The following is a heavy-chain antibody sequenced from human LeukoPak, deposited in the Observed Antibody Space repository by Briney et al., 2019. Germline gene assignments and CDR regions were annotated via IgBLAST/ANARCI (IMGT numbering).Heavy chain of an antibody. CDR2: IKQDGSDK. J-gene: IGHJ4*02. Sequence: GGSLRLSCAASGFTFSTYWMSWVRQAPGKGLEWVASIKQDGSDKYYVESVKGRFTISRDNAKNSLFLQMNSLRAEDTAVYYCAKERGYSGYDSFDYWGQGTLVTVSS. V-gene: IGHV3-7*03. CDR3: AKERGYSGYDSFDY. CDR1: GFTFSTYW. D-gene: IGHD5-12*01.